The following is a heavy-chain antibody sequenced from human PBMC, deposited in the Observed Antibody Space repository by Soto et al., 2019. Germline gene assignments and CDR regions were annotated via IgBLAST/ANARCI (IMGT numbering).Heavy chain of an antibody. CDR2: ISGNGGST. Sequence: PGGSLRLSCSASGFSFSSYVMSWVRQAPGKGLEWVSVISGNGGSTYYADSVKGRFTISRDNSKNTLYLQMNSLRAEDTAVYYCAKDRFRGAARPGDFDYWGQGTPVTVSS. V-gene: IGHV3-23*01. CDR1: GFSFSSYV. D-gene: IGHD6-6*01. CDR3: AKDRFRGAARPGDFDY. J-gene: IGHJ4*02.